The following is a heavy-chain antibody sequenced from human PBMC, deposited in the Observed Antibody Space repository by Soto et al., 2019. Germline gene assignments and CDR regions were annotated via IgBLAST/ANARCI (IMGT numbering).Heavy chain of an antibody. Sequence: GGSLRLSCAASGFTFSSYGMHWVRQAPGKGLEWVAVIWYDGSNKYYADSVKGRFTISRDNSKNTLYLQMNSLRAEDTAVYYCARAEIPAANFDYWGQGTLVTVSS. CDR1: GFTFSSYG. CDR3: ARAEIPAANFDY. D-gene: IGHD2-2*01. J-gene: IGHJ4*02. CDR2: IWYDGSNK. V-gene: IGHV3-33*01.